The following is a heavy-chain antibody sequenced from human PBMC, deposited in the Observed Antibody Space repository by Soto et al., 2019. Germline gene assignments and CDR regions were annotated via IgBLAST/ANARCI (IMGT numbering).Heavy chain of an antibody. CDR3: ARDGPYGGNSDFDY. J-gene: IGHJ4*02. CDR1: GFTFSSYW. Sequence: GGSLRLSCAASGFTFSSYWMHWVRQAPGKGLAWVSRINSDGSSTSYADSVKGRFTISRDNAKNTLYLQMNSLRAEDTAVYYCARDGPYGGNSDFDYWGQGTLVTVSS. CDR2: INSDGSST. D-gene: IGHD2-21*02. V-gene: IGHV3-74*01.